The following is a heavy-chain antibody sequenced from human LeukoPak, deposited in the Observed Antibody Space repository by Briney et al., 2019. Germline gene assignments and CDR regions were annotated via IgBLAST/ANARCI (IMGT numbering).Heavy chain of an antibody. D-gene: IGHD3-22*01. CDR1: GFTFSIYA. CDR3: AKVADSSGYYYRWGAFDI. V-gene: IGHV3-23*01. CDR2: ISGSGGST. J-gene: IGHJ3*02. Sequence: GGSLRLSCAASGFTFSIYAMSWVRQAPGKGLEWVSAISGSGGSTYYADSVKGRFTISRDNSKNTLYLQMSSLRAEDTAVYYCAKVADSSGYYYRWGAFDIRGQGTMVTVSS.